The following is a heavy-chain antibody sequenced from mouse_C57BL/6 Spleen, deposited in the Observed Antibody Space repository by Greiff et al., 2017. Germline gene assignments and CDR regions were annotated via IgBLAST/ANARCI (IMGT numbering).Heavy chain of an antibody. CDR1: GYAFSSSW. D-gene: IGHD3-2*02. CDR2: IYPGDGDT. CDR3: ARDSSGLYYFDY. Sequence: QVQLQQPGPELVKPGASVKISCKASGYAFSSSWMNWVKQRPGKGLEWIGRIYPGDGDTNYNGKFKGKATLTADTSSSTAYMQLSSLTSEDSAVYCCARDSSGLYYFDYWGKGTTLTVSS. J-gene: IGHJ2*01. V-gene: IGHV1-82*01.